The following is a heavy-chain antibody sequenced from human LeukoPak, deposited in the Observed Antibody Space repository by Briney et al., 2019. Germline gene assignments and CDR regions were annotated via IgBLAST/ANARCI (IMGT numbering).Heavy chain of an antibody. CDR2: INPDGSET. Sequence: GGSLRLSCATFGFTFGPYWINWVRQAPGKGLEWVANINPDGSETYYLDSVKGRFTIARDNVKNSLYLLMDSLRADDTAVYYCGRWGIEAAIDYWGQGTLVTVSS. CDR3: GRWGIEAAIDY. V-gene: IGHV3-7*01. D-gene: IGHD2-2*01. CDR1: GFTFGPYW. J-gene: IGHJ4*02.